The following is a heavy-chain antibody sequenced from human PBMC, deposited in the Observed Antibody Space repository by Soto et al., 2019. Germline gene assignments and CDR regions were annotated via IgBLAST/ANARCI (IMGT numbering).Heavy chain of an antibody. CDR1: GYTFTSYA. V-gene: IGHV1-3*01. Sequence: ASLKVSCKASGYTFTSYAMHWVRQAPGQRLEWMGWINAGNGNTKYSQKFQGRVIITRDTSASTVYMQLSNLRSEDTAVYYCARAWYQLVSTWFDPWGQGTQVTVSS. J-gene: IGHJ5*02. CDR2: INAGNGNT. D-gene: IGHD2-2*01. CDR3: ARAWYQLVSTWFDP.